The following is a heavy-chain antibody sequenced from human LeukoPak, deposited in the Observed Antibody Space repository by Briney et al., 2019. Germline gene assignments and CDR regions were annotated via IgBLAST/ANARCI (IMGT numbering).Heavy chain of an antibody. CDR1: GFTFSSYG. J-gene: IGHJ4*02. V-gene: IGHV3-30*03. CDR3: VSGSLQSGYNFDY. D-gene: IGHD3-3*01. Sequence: GGSLRLSCAASGFTFSSYGMHWDRQAPGKGLEWVAVISYDGSNKYYADSVKGRFTISRDNSKNTLYLQMNSLRAKDTAVYYCVSGSLQSGYNFDYWGQGALVTVSS. CDR2: ISYDGSNK.